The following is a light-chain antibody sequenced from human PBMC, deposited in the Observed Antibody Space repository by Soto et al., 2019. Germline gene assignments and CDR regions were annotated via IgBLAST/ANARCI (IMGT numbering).Light chain of an antibody. CDR1: SSDVGSNNR. V-gene: IGLV2-18*02. Sequence: QSALTQPPSVSGSPGQSVALSCTGTSSDVGSNNRVSWYQQPPGSAPKLIIYDVSNRPSGIPDRFSGSKSANTASLTIYGLQTEDEADYYCSSYTTSNTDVFGTGTKLTVL. J-gene: IGLJ1*01. CDR3: SSYTTSNTDV. CDR2: DVS.